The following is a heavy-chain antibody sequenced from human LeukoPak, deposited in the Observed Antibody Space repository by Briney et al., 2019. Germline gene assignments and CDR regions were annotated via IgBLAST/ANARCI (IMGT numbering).Heavy chain of an antibody. CDR1: GGTFSSYT. Sequence: ASVKVSCKASGGTFSSYTISWVRQAPGQGLEWMGRIIPILGIANYAQKFQGRVTITADKSTSTAYMEPSSLRSEDTAVYYCARSTTVVTGIGWFDPWGQGTLVTVSS. CDR3: ARSTTVVTGIGWFDP. CDR2: IIPILGIA. V-gene: IGHV1-69*02. D-gene: IGHD4-23*01. J-gene: IGHJ5*02.